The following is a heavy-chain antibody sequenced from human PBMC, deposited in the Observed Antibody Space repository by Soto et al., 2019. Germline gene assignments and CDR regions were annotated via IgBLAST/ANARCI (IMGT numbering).Heavy chain of an antibody. D-gene: IGHD3-9*01. Sequence: GASVKVSCKASGYTFTNYGISWVRQAPGQGLEWMGWISAYNGNTKYAQKFQGRINMTTDTSTRITYMELRSLRSDDTAVYYCARGLAILTDYYGPYFDYWGQGSLVTVSS. V-gene: IGHV1-18*01. CDR1: GYTFTNYG. J-gene: IGHJ4*02. CDR3: ARGLAILTDYYGPYFDY. CDR2: ISAYNGNT.